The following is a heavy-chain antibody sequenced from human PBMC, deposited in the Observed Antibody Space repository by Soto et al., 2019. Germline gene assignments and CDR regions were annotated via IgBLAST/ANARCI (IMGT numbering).Heavy chain of an antibody. CDR3: ARGSAGSESVVVVPAIDFYSFDT. V-gene: IGHV3-33*01. J-gene: IGHJ4*02. CDR2: IWYDGDKK. CDR1: GFTLSSYG. Sequence: QVQLVESGGGVVQPGRSLRLSCAASGFTLSSYGMHWVRQAPGKGLEWVAVIWYDGDKKYYADSVKVRFTMSRDESKNTVYLHMSSLRGEDTGVYYCARGSAGSESVVVVPAIDFYSFDTWGQGTLVSVSS. D-gene: IGHD2-15*01.